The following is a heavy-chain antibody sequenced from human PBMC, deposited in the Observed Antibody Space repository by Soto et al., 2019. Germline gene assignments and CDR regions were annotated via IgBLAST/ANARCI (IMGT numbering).Heavy chain of an antibody. D-gene: IGHD3-10*01. CDR1: GYSFTTYW. CDR3: ASRAVRGVIDYYGMDV. CDR2: IYPGDSNT. J-gene: IGHJ6*02. V-gene: IGHV5-51*03. Sequence: EVQLVQSGAEVKKPGESLKISCKGSGYSFTTYWIGWVRQMPGKGLEWMGIIYPGDSNTRYSPSFQGQVTISADKSISAAYLQWSRLKASDTAMYDCASRAVRGVIDYYGMDVGGQGTTVTVSS.